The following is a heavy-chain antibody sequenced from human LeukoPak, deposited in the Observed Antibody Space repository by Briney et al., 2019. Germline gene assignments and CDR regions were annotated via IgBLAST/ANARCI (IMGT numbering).Heavy chain of an antibody. V-gene: IGHV1-46*01. CDR2: INPSGGST. D-gene: IGHD2-15*01. Sequence: ASVKVSCKASGYTFTSYYMHWVRQAPGQGLEWMGIINPSGGSTSYAQKFQGGVTMTRDTSTSTVYMELSSLRSEDTAVYYCARDRHVVVVAATTYNWFDPWGQGTLVTVSS. CDR1: GYTFTSYY. CDR3: ARDRHVVVVAATTYNWFDP. J-gene: IGHJ5*02.